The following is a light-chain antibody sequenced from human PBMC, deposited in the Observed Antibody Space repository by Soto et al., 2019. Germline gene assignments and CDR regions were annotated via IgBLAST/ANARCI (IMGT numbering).Light chain of an antibody. J-gene: IGKJ4*01. CDR1: QGIRSE. V-gene: IGKV1-6*01. CDR2: ASS. CDR3: LQDYNYPLT. Sequence: AIQMTQSPSSLSASVGDRVTITCRASQGIRSELGWYQQKPGKAPKLLINASSSLQSWGPSRFSGSESGTDFTLTISSLQPEDFATYYCLQDYNYPLTFGGGTKVEIK.